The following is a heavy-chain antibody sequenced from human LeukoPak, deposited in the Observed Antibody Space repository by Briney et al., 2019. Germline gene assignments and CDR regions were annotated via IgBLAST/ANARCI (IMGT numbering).Heavy chain of an antibody. D-gene: IGHD3-22*01. J-gene: IGHJ4*02. CDR3: AQNFYDSSGLYFDY. V-gene: IGHV3-21*01. CDR1: GFTFSSYS. CDR2: IGSSSNYI. Sequence: GGSLRLSCAASGFTFSSYSMNWVRQAPGKGLEWVSSIGSSSNYIYYADSVKGRFTISRDNAKNSLYLQMNSLRAADTAVYYCAQNFYDSSGLYFDYWGQGTLVTVSS.